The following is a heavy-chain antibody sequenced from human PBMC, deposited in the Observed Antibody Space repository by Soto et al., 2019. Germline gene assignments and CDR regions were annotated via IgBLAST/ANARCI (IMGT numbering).Heavy chain of an antibody. CDR2: IIPILGIA. J-gene: IGHJ5*02. CDR3: ARDGAGDSSSWTLDTGFGP. D-gene: IGHD6-13*01. CDR1: GGTFSSYT. V-gene: IGHV1-69*08. Sequence: QVQLVQSGAEVKKPGSSVKVSCKASGGTFSSYTISWVRQAPGQGLEWMGRIIPILGIANYAQKFQGRVTITADKSTSTAYMELSSLRSEDTAVYYCARDGAGDSSSWTLDTGFGPWGQGTLVTVSS.